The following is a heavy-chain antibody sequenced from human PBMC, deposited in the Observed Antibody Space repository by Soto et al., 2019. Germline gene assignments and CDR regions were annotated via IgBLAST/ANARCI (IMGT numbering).Heavy chain of an antibody. D-gene: IGHD3-10*01. V-gene: IGHV3-23*01. CDR1: GFIFSSYA. J-gene: IGHJ5*02. CDR2: ISGSDGRT. Sequence: EVQLLESGGGFIQPGGSLRLSCAASGFIFSSYAMSWVRQGPGKGLEWVSGISGSDGRTYYADSVKGRFTISRDNSKNTFYLQMNSLSAEDTAVYYCAKGYGSGLNWFDRWGQGTLVTVSS. CDR3: AKGYGSGLNWFDR.